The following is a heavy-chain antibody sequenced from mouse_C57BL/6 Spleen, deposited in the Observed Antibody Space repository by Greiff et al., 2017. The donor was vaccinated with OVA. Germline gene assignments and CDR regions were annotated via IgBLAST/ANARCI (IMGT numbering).Heavy chain of an antibody. CDR2: IDPCGGGT. V-gene: IGHV1-54*01. J-gene: IGHJ1*03. Sequence: QVQLQQSGAELVRPGTSVKVSCKASGYAFTNYLIEWVKQRPGQGLEWIGVIDPCGGGTNYNEKFKGKATLTADKSSSTAYMQLSSLTSEDSAVYYCARSRGAYDDTRSYWYFDVWGTGTTVTVSS. CDR1: GYAFTNYL. CDR3: ARSRGAYDDTRSYWYFDV. D-gene: IGHD2-3*01.